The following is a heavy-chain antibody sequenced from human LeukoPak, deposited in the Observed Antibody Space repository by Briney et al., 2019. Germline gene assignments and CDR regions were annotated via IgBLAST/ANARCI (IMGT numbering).Heavy chain of an antibody. Sequence: GGSLRLSCAASGFTFSSYWMHWVRQAPGKGLVWVSRINSDGSSTSYADSVKGRFTISRDNSKNTLYLQMNSLRAEDTAVYYCARSQERVVGATLYYFDYWGQGTLVTVSS. CDR3: ARSQERVVGATLYYFDY. CDR1: GFTFSSYW. CDR2: INSDGSST. J-gene: IGHJ4*02. V-gene: IGHV3-74*01. D-gene: IGHD1-26*01.